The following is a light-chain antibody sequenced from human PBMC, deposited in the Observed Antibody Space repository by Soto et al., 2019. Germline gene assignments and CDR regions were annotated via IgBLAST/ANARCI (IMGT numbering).Light chain of an antibody. CDR1: QSLTRN. CDR3: QQYDSSPKT. J-gene: IGKJ1*01. CDR2: GAS. Sequence: EIVMTQSPATLSVSPGERVTLSCRASQSLTRNLAWYQQKPGQAPRLLIYGASSRATGIPDRFSGSGSGTDFTLTISRLEPEDFAVYYCQQYDSSPKTFGQGTKVEIK. V-gene: IGKV3-20*01.